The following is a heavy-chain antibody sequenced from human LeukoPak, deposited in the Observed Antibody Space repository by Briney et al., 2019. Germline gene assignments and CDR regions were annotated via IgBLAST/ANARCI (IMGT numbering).Heavy chain of an antibody. V-gene: IGHV3-33*01. CDR1: GFTFSSYG. CDR3: ASDFQEYYYGSGSYQFP. J-gene: IGHJ5*02. Sequence: GRSLRLSCAASGFTFSSYGMHWVRQAPGKGLEWVAVIWYDGSNKYYADSVKGRFTISRDNSKNTLYLQMNSLRAEDTAVYYCASDFQEYYYGSGSYQFPWGQGTLVTVSS. CDR2: IWYDGSNK. D-gene: IGHD3-10*01.